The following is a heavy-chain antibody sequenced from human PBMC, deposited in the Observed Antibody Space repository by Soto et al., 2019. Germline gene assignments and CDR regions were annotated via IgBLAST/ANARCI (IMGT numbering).Heavy chain of an antibody. V-gene: IGHV3-11*01. CDR1: GFTFSHYF. Sequence: QVQLVESGGGLAKPGGSLRLSCAASGFTFSHYFMTWIRQAPGKGLEWVSHISNSGSTTYYADSVKGRFTISRDNAKDSLSLQMNSLSTADKAVYYCVREKSCRGGRCYSDYGGQGTLVTVSS. CDR3: VREKSCRGGRCYSDY. J-gene: IGHJ4*02. CDR2: ISNSGSTT. D-gene: IGHD2-15*01.